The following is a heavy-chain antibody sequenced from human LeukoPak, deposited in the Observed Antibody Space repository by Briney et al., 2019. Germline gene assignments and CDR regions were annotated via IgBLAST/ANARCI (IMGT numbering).Heavy chain of an antibody. J-gene: IGHJ4*02. D-gene: IGHD1-26*01. CDR3: ARQGGSPSNLDY. CDR2: IYHSGST. Sequence: PSETLSLTCTVSGGSISSYYWSWIRHPPGKGLEWIGYIYHSGSTKYNPSLKSRVTISIDTSKNQFSLKLSSVTAADTAAYYCARQGGSPSNLDYWGQGTLVTVSS. V-gene: IGHV4-59*08. CDR1: GGSISSYY.